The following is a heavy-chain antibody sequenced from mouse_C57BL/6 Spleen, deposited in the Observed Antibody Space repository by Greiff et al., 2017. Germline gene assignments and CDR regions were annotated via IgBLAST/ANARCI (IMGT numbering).Heavy chain of an antibody. CDR3: TRDYDYDCAMDY. CDR2: IRNKANNHAT. Sequence: EVKLQESGGGLVQPGGSMKLSCAASGFTFSDAWMDWVRQSPEKGLEWVAEIRNKANNHATYYAESVKGRFTISRDDSKSSVYLQMNSLRAEDTGIYYCTRDYDYDCAMDYWGQGTSVTVSS. CDR1: GFTFSDAW. J-gene: IGHJ4*01. V-gene: IGHV6-6*01. D-gene: IGHD2-4*01.